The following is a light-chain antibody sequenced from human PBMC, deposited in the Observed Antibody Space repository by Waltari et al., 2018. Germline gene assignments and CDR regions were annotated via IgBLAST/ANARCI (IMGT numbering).Light chain of an antibody. Sequence: VMTQPPATLSLSAGERATLSCRADRNVNSSLAWYQQKPGQAPRLLIYGASSRATGIPDRFSGSGSGTEFTLTISSLEPEDVAVYYCLQNSNWPLTFGGGTKVEIK. J-gene: IGKJ4*01. V-gene: IGKV3D-15*01. CDR1: RNVNSS. CDR2: GAS. CDR3: LQNSNWPLT.